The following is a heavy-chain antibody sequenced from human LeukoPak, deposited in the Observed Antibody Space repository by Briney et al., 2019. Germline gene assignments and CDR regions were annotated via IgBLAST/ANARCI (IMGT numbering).Heavy chain of an antibody. V-gene: IGHV4-4*07. CDR3: ARVHYYDNSGYWFFDY. Sequence: PSETLSLTCTVSGGSISNYCWSWIRQSAGKGLEWIGRIYITGSTNYNPSLKSRVSMSLDTSKNQLSLKLSSVTAADTAVYYCARVHYYDNSGYWFFDYWGQGTLVTVSS. CDR1: GGSISNYC. J-gene: IGHJ4*02. CDR2: IYITGST. D-gene: IGHD3-22*01.